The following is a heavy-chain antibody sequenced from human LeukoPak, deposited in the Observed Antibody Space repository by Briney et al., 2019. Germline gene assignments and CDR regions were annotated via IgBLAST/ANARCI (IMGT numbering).Heavy chain of an antibody. CDR2: IIPIFGTA. J-gene: IGHJ6*02. D-gene: IGHD3-3*01. CDR3: ARGVVSGYYYYGMDV. Sequence: SVTVSCKASGGTFSSYAISWVRQAPGQGLEWMGGIIPIFGTANYAQKFQGRVTITADESTSTAYMELSSLRSEDTAVYYCARGVVSGYYYYGMDVWGQGTTVTVSS. CDR1: GGTFSSYA. V-gene: IGHV1-69*13.